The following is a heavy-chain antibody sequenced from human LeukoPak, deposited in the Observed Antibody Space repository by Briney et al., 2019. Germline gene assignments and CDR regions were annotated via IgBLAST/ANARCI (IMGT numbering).Heavy chain of an antibody. Sequence: GGSLRLSCAASGFTFSSYSMNWVRQAPGKGLEWVSSISSSSSYIYYADSVKGRFTISRDNAKNSLYLQMNSLRAEDTAVYYCARDGGAMVRGDAHDYWGRGTLVTVSS. J-gene: IGHJ4*02. V-gene: IGHV3-21*01. D-gene: IGHD3-10*01. CDR2: ISSSSSYI. CDR1: GFTFSSYS. CDR3: ARDGGAMVRGDAHDY.